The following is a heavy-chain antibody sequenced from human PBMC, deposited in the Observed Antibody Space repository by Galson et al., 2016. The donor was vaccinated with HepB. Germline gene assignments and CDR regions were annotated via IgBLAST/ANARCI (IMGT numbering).Heavy chain of an antibody. CDR2: IKEDGSET. J-gene: IGHJ4*02. CDR1: GFSFSTYW. CDR3: LGFGY. Sequence: SLRLSCAASGFSFSTYWVAWVRRAPGKGLEWVANIKEDGSETFYADSVKGRFSISRDNAKNSVYLQMNSLRAEDTAVYYCLGFGYWGQGTLVTVSS. D-gene: IGHD3-10*01. V-gene: IGHV3-7*01.